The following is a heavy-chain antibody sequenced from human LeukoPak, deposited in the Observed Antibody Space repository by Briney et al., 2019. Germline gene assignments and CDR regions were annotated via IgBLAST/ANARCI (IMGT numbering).Heavy chain of an antibody. CDR3: ARVAMGVTAEGEYYYHGMDV. CDR1: EFTFSDYY. Sequence: PGGSLRLSCAASEFTFSDYYMSWIRQAPGKGLEWVSYISSSGSTIYYADSVKGRFTISRDNAKNSLYLQMNSLRVEDTARYYCARVAMGVTAEGEYYYHGMDVWGQGTTVTVSS. V-gene: IGHV3-11*01. J-gene: IGHJ6*02. CDR2: ISSSGSTI. D-gene: IGHD2-21*02.